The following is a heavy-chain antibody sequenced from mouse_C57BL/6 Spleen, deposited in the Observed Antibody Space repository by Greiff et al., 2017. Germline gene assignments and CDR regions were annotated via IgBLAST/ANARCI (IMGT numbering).Heavy chain of an antibody. Sequence: VQLQQSGAELVKPGASVKLSCKASGYTFTEYTIHWVQQRSGQGLEWIGWFYPGSGSIKYNEKFKVKATLTADKSSSTVYMGLSRVTSEDAAVYFCARHEGYYGFPPYFDYWGQGTSLTVSS. J-gene: IGHJ2*02. CDR1: GYTFTEYT. V-gene: IGHV1-62-2*01. CDR2: FYPGSGSI. CDR3: ARHEGYYGFPPYFDY. D-gene: IGHD2-2*01.